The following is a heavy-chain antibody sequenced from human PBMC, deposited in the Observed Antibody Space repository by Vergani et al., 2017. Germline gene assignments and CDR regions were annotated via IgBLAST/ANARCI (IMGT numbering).Heavy chain of an antibody. Sequence: VQLVESGGGVVQPGRSLRLSCAASGFTFSSYSMNWVRQAPGKGLEWVSSISSSSSYIYYADSVKGRFTISRDNAKNSLYLQMNSLRAEDTAVYYCARDGATNWFDPWGQGTLVTVSS. CDR2: ISSSSSYI. V-gene: IGHV3-21*01. CDR1: GFTFSSYS. CDR3: ARDGATNWFDP. J-gene: IGHJ5*02.